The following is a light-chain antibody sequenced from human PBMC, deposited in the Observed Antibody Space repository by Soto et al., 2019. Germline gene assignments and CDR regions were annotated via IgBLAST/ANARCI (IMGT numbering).Light chain of an antibody. CDR1: QGVTTN. Sequence: EIVMTQSPDTLSVSPGERATLSCRAGQGVTTNFAWYQQKPGQAPRLLIYGASTRATGIPVRFSGSGSGTEFTLTISSLQSEDFAVYYCQQYNKWPWITFGQGTRLEIK. J-gene: IGKJ5*01. V-gene: IGKV3-15*01. CDR2: GAS. CDR3: QQYNKWPWIT.